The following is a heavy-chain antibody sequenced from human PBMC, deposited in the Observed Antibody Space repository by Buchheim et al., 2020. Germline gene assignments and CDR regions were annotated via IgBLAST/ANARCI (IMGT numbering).Heavy chain of an antibody. CDR2: ISYDGSNK. V-gene: IGHV3-30*18. D-gene: IGHD1-26*01. CDR1: GFTFSSYG. J-gene: IGHJ3*01. Sequence: QVQLVESGGGVVQPGRSLRLSCAASGFTFSSYGMHWVRQAPGKGLEWVAVISYDGSNKYYADSVKGRFTISRDNSKNTLYLQMNSLRAEDTAVYYCAKDLGATALWGQGT. CDR3: AKDLGATAL.